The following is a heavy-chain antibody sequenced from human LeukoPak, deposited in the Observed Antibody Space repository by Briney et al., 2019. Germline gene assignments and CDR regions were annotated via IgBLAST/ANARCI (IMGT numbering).Heavy chain of an antibody. CDR2: VNHSGST. CDR1: GGSISSGGYY. J-gene: IGHJ6*02. V-gene: IGHV4-39*07. Sequence: SETLSLTCTVSGGSISSGGYYWSWIRQPPGKGLEWIGEVNHSGSTNYNPSLKSRVTISVDTSKNQFSLKLSSVTAADTAVYYCARGGYYDSSGYSRCYYGMDVWGQGTTVTVSS. D-gene: IGHD3-22*01. CDR3: ARGGYYDSSGYSRCYYGMDV.